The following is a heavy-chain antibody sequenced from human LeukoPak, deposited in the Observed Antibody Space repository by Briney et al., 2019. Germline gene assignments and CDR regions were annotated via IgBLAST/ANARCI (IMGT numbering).Heavy chain of an antibody. D-gene: IGHD3-16*02. J-gene: IGHJ4*02. CDR2: ISYDGSNK. CDR1: GFTFSSYG. Sequence: GGSLRLSCAASGFTFSSYGMHWVRQAPGKGLEWVAVISYDGSNKYYADSVKGRFTISRDNSKNTLYLQMNSLRAEDTAVYYCAKGEPYDYVWGSYRPFYTWGQGTLVTVSS. V-gene: IGHV3-30*18. CDR3: AKGEPYDYVWGSYRPFYT.